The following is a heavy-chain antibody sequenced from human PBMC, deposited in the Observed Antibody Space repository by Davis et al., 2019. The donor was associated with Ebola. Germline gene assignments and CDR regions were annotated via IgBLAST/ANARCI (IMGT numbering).Heavy chain of an antibody. CDR3: AKYVDIVVLPGAFDF. D-gene: IGHD2-2*03. J-gene: IGHJ4*02. Sequence: GESLKISCAASGFTFSSYAMHWVRQAPGKGLEWVAVISYDGSNKYYADSVKGRFTISRDNSKNTLYLQMNSLRAEDTAVYYCAKYVDIVVLPGAFDFWGQGTLVTVSS. CDR1: GFTFSSYA. CDR2: ISYDGSNK. V-gene: IGHV3-30-3*02.